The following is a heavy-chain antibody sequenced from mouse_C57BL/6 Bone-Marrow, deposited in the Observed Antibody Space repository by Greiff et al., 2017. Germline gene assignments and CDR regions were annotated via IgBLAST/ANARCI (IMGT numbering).Heavy chain of an antibody. V-gene: IGHV1-62-2*01. CDR1: GYTFTEYT. D-gene: IGHD1-1*01. CDR2: FYPGSGSI. J-gene: IGHJ1*03. Sequence: QVHVKQSGAELVKPGASVKLSCKASGYTFTEYTIHWVKQRSGQGLEWIGWFYPGSGSIKYNEKFKDKATLTADKSSSTVYMELSRLTSEDSAVYFCARHEEGYYYGSSADWYFDVWGTGTTVTVSS. CDR3: ARHEEGYYYGSSADWYFDV.